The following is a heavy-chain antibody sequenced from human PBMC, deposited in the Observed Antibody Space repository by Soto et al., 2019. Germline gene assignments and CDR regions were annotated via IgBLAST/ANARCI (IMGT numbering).Heavy chain of an antibody. CDR2: IYYSGST. Sequence: PSETLSLTCTVSGGSISSSSYYWGWIRQPPGKGLEWIGSIYYSGSTYYNPSLKSRVTISVDTSKNQFSLKLSSVTAADTAVYYCARPGRGADDYWGQGTLVTVSS. V-gene: IGHV4-39*01. CDR3: ARPGRGADDY. CDR1: GGSISSSSYY. J-gene: IGHJ4*02. D-gene: IGHD1-26*01.